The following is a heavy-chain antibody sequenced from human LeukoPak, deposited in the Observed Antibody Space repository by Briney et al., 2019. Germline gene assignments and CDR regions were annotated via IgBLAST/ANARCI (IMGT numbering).Heavy chain of an antibody. D-gene: IGHD3-16*01. CDR2: IYYSGST. J-gene: IGHJ4*02. CDR1: GGSISSYY. Sequence: SETLSLTCTVSGGSISSYYWSWIRQPPGKGLEWIGYIYYSGSTNYNPSLKSRVTISVDTSKNQFSLKLSSVTAADTAVYYCASRTFLWGFAYWGQGTLVTVSS. CDR3: ASRTFLWGFAY. V-gene: IGHV4-59*01.